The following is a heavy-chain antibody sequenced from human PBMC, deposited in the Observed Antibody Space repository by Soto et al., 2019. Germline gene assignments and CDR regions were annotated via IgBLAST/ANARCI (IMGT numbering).Heavy chain of an antibody. D-gene: IGHD1-7*01. CDR2: IYHSGST. CDR3: ARLLELPRWFDP. CDR1: GGSISSGGYS. Sequence: QLQLQESGSGLVKPSQTLYLTCAVSGGSISSGGYSWSWIRQPPGKGLEWIGYIYHSGSTYYNPSLKSRVTISVDRSKNQFSLKLSSVTAADTAGYYCARLLELPRWFDPWGQGTLVTVSS. V-gene: IGHV4-30-2*01. J-gene: IGHJ5*02.